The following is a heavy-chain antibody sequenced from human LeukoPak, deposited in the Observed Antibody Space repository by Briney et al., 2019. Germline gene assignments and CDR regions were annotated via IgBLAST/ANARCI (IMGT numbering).Heavy chain of an antibody. J-gene: IGHJ4*02. CDR1: GGSISSSSYY. CDR3: ASPQNEDWGYFDY. Sequence: PSETLSLTCTVSGGSISSSSYYWGWIRQPPGKGLEWIGSIYYSGSTYYNPSLKSRVTISVDTSKNQFSLKLSSVTAADTAVYYCASPQNEDWGYFDYWGQGTLVTVSS. CDR2: IYYSGST. V-gene: IGHV4-39*07. D-gene: IGHD7-27*01.